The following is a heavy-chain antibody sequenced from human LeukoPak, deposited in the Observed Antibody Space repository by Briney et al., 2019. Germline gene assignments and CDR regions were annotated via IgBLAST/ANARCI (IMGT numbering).Heavy chain of an antibody. V-gene: IGHV1-18*01. J-gene: IGHJ4*02. CDR2: ISAYNGNT. D-gene: IGHD3-10*01. CDR3: GTYYYGSGSYGPVDY. CDR1: GYTFTSYG. Sequence: ASVKVSCKASGYTFTSYGISWVRQAPGQGLEWMGWISAYNGNTNYAQRLQGRVTMTTDTSTSTAYMELRSLRPDDTAVYYCGTYYYGSGSYGPVDYWGQGTLVTVSS.